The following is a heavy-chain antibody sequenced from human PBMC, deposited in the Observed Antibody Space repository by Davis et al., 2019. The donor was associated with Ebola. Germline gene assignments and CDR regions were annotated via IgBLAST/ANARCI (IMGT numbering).Heavy chain of an antibody. V-gene: IGHV3-48*03. CDR1: GFTFSSYE. J-gene: IGHJ6*02. CDR2: ISSSGSTI. Sequence: GGSLRLSCAASGFTFSSYEMNWVRQAPGKGLEWVSYISSSGSTIYYADSVKGRFTISRDNAKNSLYLQMNSLRAEDTAVYYCASIAARRAGDVWGQGTTVTVSS. D-gene: IGHD6-6*01. CDR3: ASIAARRAGDV.